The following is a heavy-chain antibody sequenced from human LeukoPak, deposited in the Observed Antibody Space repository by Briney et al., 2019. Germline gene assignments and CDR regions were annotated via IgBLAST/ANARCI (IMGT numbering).Heavy chain of an antibody. CDR2: FDPEDGET. D-gene: IGHD1-1*01. V-gene: IGHV1-24*01. CDR3: ATGNWNDVLPGY. J-gene: IGHJ4*02. CDR1: GYSLTELS. Sequence: VASVKVSCKVFGYSLTELSMHWVRQAPGKGLEWMGGFDPEDGETIYAQKFQGRVTMTEDTSTDTAYMELSSLRSEDTAVYYCATGNWNDVLPGYWGQGTLVTVSS.